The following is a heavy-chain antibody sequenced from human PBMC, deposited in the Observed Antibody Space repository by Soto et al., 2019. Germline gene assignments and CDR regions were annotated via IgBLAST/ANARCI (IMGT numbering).Heavy chain of an antibody. D-gene: IGHD1-26*01. CDR1: GFSLSTRAVV. CDR3: AHRHELGSFDI. Sequence: SGPTLVNPTHTLTLTCTFSGFSLSTRAVVVGWIRQPPGKALEWLALIYWNDDKRYSPSLKNRLTITKDTSKNHVVLTMTNMDPVDTATYYCAHRHELGSFDIWGQGTKVTVS. V-gene: IGHV2-5*01. J-gene: IGHJ3*02. CDR2: IYWNDDK.